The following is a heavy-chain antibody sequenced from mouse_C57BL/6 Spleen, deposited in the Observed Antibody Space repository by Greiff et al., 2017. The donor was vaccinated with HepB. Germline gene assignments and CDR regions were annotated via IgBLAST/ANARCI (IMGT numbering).Heavy chain of an antibody. CDR2: ISSGGDYI. J-gene: IGHJ3*01. V-gene: IGHV5-9-1*02. CDR3: TREGGALYYGNFFAY. CDR1: GFTFSSYA. D-gene: IGHD2-1*01. Sequence: EVKLVDSGEGLVKPGGSLKLSCAASGFTFSSYAMSWVRQTPEKRLEWVAYISSGGDYIYYADTVKGRFTISRDNARNTLYLQMSSLKSEDTAMYYCTREGGALYYGNFFAYWGQGTLVTVSA.